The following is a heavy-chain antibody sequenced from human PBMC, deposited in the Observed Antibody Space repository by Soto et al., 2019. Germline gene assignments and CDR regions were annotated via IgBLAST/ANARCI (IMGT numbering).Heavy chain of an antibody. Sequence: QVQLVQSGAEVKKPGSSVKVSCKASGGTFSSYTISWVRQAPGQGLEWMGRIIPILGIANYAQKFQGRVTITADKSTSTDYMELSSLRAEDTAVYYCARAYCSSTSCQLLYFHYWGQGTLVTVSS. CDR2: IIPILGIA. D-gene: IGHD2-2*01. CDR1: GGTFSSYT. V-gene: IGHV1-69*02. J-gene: IGHJ4*02. CDR3: ARAYCSSTSCQLLYFHY.